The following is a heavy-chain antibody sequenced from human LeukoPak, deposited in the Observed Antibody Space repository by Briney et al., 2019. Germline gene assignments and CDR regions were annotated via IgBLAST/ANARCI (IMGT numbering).Heavy chain of an antibody. CDR2: IYYSGST. D-gene: IGHD3-16*01. Sequence: SETLSLTCNVSGGSISSYYWSWIRQPPGKGLEWIGYIYYSGSTNYNPSLKSRVTISVDTSKNQFSLKLSSVTAADTVVYYCARGYEPEAVDAFDIWGQGTMVTVSS. J-gene: IGHJ3*02. V-gene: IGHV4-59*01. CDR1: GGSISSYY. CDR3: ARGYEPEAVDAFDI.